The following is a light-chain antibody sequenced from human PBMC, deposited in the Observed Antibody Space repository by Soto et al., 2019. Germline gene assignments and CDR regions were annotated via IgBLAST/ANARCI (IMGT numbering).Light chain of an antibody. Sequence: EIVMTQSPATLYVSPGERATLSCRASQSVSSNLAWYQQRRGQAPRLLIYGTSTRATGIPARFSGSGSGTEFTLTISSLQSEDVAVYYCQQYTKWPLFTFGPGTRVD. J-gene: IGKJ3*01. CDR1: QSVSSN. CDR2: GTS. V-gene: IGKV3-15*01. CDR3: QQYTKWPLFT.